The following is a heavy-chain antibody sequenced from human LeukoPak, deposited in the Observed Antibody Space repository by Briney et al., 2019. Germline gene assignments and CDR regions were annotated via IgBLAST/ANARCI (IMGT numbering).Heavy chain of an antibody. CDR1: GGSISSSSYY. Sequence: NPSETLSLTCTVSGGSISSSSYYWSWIRQPPGKGLEWIGYIYYSGSTNYNPSLKSRVTISVDTSKNQFSLKLSSVTAADTAVYYCARDGIYQGHRYFDYWGQGTLVTVSS. J-gene: IGHJ4*02. V-gene: IGHV4-61*01. CDR2: IYYSGST. D-gene: IGHD3-16*02. CDR3: ARDGIYQGHRYFDY.